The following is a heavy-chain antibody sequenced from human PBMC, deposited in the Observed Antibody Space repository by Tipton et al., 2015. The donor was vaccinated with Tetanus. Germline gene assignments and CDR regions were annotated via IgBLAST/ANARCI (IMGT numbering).Heavy chain of an antibody. CDR3: ATMTPVDWYFDL. CDR2: ISGSGTS. V-gene: IGHV4-61*08. J-gene: IGHJ2*01. D-gene: IGHD4-23*01. CDR1: GGSLRSGDYQ. Sequence: TLSLTCTVSGGSLRSGDYQWNWIRQPPGKGLEWLAYISGSGTSNSNYYLKSRITMTHDTSRNQFSLKLTAVTAADTAVYYCATMTPVDWYFDLWGRGTLVTVSS.